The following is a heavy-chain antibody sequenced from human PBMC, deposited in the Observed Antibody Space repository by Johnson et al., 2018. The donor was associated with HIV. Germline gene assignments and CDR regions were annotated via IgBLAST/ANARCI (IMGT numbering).Heavy chain of an antibody. CDR2: ISSSGCII. J-gene: IGHJ3*02. CDR3: ARVSMLFIAADAFDI. V-gene: IGHV3-11*04. Sequence: EWVSYISSSGCIIYYADSVKGRFTISRDNAKNSMYLQMNSLRAEDTAVYYCARVSMLFIAADAFDIWGQGTMVTVSS. D-gene: IGHD2-21*01.